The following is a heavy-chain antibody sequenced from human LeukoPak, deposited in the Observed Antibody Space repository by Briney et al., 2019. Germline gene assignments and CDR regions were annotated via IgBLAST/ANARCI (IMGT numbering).Heavy chain of an antibody. CDR1: GGTFSSYA. CDR3: ARGYCSSTSCYRLSWFDP. CDR2: IIPIFGTA. V-gene: IGHV1-69*13. J-gene: IGHJ5*02. D-gene: IGHD2-2*02. Sequence: GASVKVSCKASGGTFSSYAISWVRQAPGQGLEWMGGIIPIFGTANYAQKFQGRVTITADESTSTAYMELSSLRSEATAVYYCARGYCSSTSCYRLSWFDPWGQGTLVTVSS.